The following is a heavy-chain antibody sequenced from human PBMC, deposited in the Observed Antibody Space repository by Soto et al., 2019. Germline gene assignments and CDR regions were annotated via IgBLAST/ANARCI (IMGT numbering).Heavy chain of an antibody. CDR2: ISSSSSTI. Sequence: GGSLRLSGAASGFPFSSYSMNWVRQAPGKGLEWVSYISSSSSTIYYADSVKGRFTISRDNAKNSLYLQMNSLRDEDTAVYYCARDLVSIVVVPAAIRDRYYGMDVWGQGTTVTVSS. CDR3: ARDLVSIVVVPAAIRDRYYGMDV. J-gene: IGHJ6*02. D-gene: IGHD2-2*01. CDR1: GFPFSSYS. V-gene: IGHV3-48*02.